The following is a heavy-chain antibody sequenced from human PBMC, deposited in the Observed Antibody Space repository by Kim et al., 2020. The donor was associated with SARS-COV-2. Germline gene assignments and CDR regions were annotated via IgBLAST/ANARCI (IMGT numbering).Heavy chain of an antibody. CDR2: ISNDGSKK. Sequence: WVAVISNDGSKKDYSAAVKGRFTIPRDNSKNTMNLQMNSRRAEDTAVYYGARQSYVWRSYRLYTGVDYWGQGTLVTVSS. V-gene: IGHV3-30*01. CDR3: ARQSYVWRSYRLYTGVDY. D-gene: IGHD3-16*02. J-gene: IGHJ4*02.